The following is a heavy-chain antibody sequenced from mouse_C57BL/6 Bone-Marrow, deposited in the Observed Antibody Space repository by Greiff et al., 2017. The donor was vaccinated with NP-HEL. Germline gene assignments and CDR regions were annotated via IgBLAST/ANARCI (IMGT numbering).Heavy chain of an antibody. CDR2: INPSSGYT. CDR1: GYTFTSYW. J-gene: IGHJ4*01. Sequence: QVQLQQSGAELAKPGASVKLSCKASGYTFTSYWMHWVKQRPGQGLEWIGYINPSSGYTKYNQKFKDKATLTADKSSSTAYMQLSSLTYEDSAVYYCARSITTVVSTGDYYAMDYWGQGTSVTVSS. CDR3: ARSITTVVSTGDYYAMDY. D-gene: IGHD1-1*01. V-gene: IGHV1-7*01.